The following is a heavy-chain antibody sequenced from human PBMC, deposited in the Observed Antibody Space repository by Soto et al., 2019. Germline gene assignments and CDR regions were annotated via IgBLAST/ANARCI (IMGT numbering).Heavy chain of an antibody. CDR1: GGTFSSYA. Sequence: ASVKVSCKASGGTFSSYAISWVRQAPGQGLEWMGGKNPNSGNTGYAQKFQGRVTMTRNTSTSTAYMELSSLRSEDTAVYYCARGKSSSSPWGQGTLVTVSS. J-gene: IGHJ5*02. CDR2: KNPNSGNT. CDR3: ARGKSSSSP. V-gene: IGHV1-8*02. D-gene: IGHD6-6*01.